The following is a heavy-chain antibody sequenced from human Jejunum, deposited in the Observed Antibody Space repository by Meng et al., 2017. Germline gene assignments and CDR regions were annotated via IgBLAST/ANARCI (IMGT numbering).Heavy chain of an antibody. D-gene: IGHD2-15*01. CDR2: IYWDDDK. J-gene: IGHJ4*02. Sequence: QITLKESGPPLVKTTQTLTLTCTLSGLSLSSTGVSVGWIRQSPGKALEWLALIYWDDDKRYSPSLKSRLTITKDTSINHVALTMTNMDPVDTATYYCVLIREDPRSALYYIDYWGRGTLVTVSS. CDR1: GLSLSSTGVS. V-gene: IGHV2-5*02. CDR3: VLIREDPRSALYYIDY.